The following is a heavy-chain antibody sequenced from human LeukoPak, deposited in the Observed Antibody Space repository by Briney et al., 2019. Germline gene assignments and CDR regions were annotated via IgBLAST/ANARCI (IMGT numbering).Heavy chain of an antibody. Sequence: ASVKVSCKASGGTFSSYAISWVRQAPGQGLEWMGGIIPIFGTANYAQKFQGRVTITADKSTSTAYMELSSLRSEDTAVYYCATIGGIAAAYFDYWGQGTLVTVSP. CDR2: IIPIFGTA. CDR1: GGTFSSYA. D-gene: IGHD6-13*01. CDR3: ATIGGIAAAYFDY. V-gene: IGHV1-69*06. J-gene: IGHJ4*02.